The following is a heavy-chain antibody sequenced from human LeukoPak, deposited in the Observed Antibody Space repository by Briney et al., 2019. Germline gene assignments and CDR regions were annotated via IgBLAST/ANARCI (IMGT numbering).Heavy chain of an antibody. V-gene: IGHV4-59*08. Sequence: PSETLSLTCTVSGGSISSYYWSWIRQPPGKGLEWIGYIYYSGSTNYNPSLKSRVTISVDTSKNQFSPKLSSVTAADTAVYYCAIQNDGEYFDYWGQGTLVTVSS. CDR3: AIQNDGEYFDY. J-gene: IGHJ4*02. CDR1: GGSISSYY. CDR2: IYYSGST. D-gene: IGHD3-10*01.